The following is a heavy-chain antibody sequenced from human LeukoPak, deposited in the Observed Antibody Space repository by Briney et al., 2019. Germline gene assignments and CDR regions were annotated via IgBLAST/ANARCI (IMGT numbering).Heavy chain of an antibody. D-gene: IGHD3-3*01. V-gene: IGHV3-23*01. J-gene: IGHJ4*02. CDR1: GFTFRSYA. CDR3: AEARGMWNGYFGIDY. Sequence: GGSLRLSCAASGFTFRSYAMSWVRQAPGKGLEWVSAISDSGGTAYYADSVKGRFTISRDNSKNTLYLQMNSLRAEDTAIYFCAEARGMWNGYFGIDYWGQGTLVTVSS. CDR2: ISDSGGTA.